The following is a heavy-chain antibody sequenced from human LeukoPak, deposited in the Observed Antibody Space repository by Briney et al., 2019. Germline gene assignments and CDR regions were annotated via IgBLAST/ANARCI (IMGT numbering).Heavy chain of an antibody. J-gene: IGHJ5*02. Sequence: SVKVSCKASGDTFTTYAIIWVRQAPGQGLEWMGGIIPMFDTPNYAQRLQGRVTITADKSTKTAYMELTSLRSEDTAVYYCARAGIPGYCTNVTCSNWLDPWGQGTLVIVSS. D-gene: IGHD2-8*01. V-gene: IGHV1-69*06. CDR1: GDTFTTYA. CDR2: IIPMFDTP. CDR3: ARAGIPGYCTNVTCSNWLDP.